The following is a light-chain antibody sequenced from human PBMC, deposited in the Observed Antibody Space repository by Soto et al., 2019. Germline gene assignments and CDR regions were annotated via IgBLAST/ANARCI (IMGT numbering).Light chain of an antibody. CDR3: QQRSSWPLT. CDR2: DAS. J-gene: IGKJ4*01. V-gene: IGKV3-11*01. CDR1: QSVGSN. Sequence: EIVLTQSPATLSLSPGERAILSCRASQSVGSNLAWYQQKPGQAPRLLIYDASNRATGVPARFSGSGSGTDFTLTITSLEPEDFALYYCQQRSSWPLTFGGGTNVEIK.